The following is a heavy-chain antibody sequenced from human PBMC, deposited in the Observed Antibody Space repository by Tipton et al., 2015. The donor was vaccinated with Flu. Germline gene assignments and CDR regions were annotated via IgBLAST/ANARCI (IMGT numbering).Heavy chain of an antibody. V-gene: IGHV6-1*01. Sequence: PGLVKPSQTLSLTCAISGDSVSSNSAAWNWIRQSPSRGLEWLGRTYYRSKWYNDYAVSVKSRITINPDTSKNQFSLQLNSVTPEDTAVYYCACDRAQWPNYYYYYMDVWGKGTTVTVSS. J-gene: IGHJ6*03. CDR3: ACDRAQWPNYYYYYMDV. D-gene: IGHD6-19*01. CDR1: GDSVSSNSAA. CDR2: TYYRSKWYN.